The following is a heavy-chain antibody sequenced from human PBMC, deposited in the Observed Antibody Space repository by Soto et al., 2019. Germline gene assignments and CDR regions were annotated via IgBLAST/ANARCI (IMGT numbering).Heavy chain of an antibody. D-gene: IGHD3-22*01. V-gene: IGHV4-31*03. CDR2: IYYSGST. J-gene: IGHJ5*02. CDR3: AISSGYADWFDP. CDR1: GGSISSGGYY. Sequence: QVQLQESGPGLVKPSQTLSLTCTVSGGSISSGGYYWSWIRQHPGKGLEWIGYIYYSGSTYYNPSLKCRVXXXVXXSKNQFSLKLRSVTAADTAVYYCAISSGYADWFDPWGQGTLVTVSS.